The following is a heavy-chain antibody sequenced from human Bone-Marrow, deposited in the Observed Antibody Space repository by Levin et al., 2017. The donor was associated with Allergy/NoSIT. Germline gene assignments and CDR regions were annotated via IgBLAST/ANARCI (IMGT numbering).Heavy chain of an antibody. CDR3: ARSGGELELGY. V-gene: IGHV3-21*01. CDR1: GFTFSSYS. J-gene: IGHJ4*02. CDR2: ISSSSSYI. D-gene: IGHD1-7*01. Sequence: LSLTCAASGFTFSSYSMNWVRQAPGKGLEWVSSISSSSSYIYYADSVKGRFTISRDNAKNSLYLQMNSLRAEDTAVYYCARSGGELELGYWGQGTLVTVSS.